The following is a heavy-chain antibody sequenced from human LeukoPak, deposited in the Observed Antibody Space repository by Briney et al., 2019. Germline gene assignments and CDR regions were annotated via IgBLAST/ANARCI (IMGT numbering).Heavy chain of an antibody. D-gene: IGHD6-13*01. CDR2: IYSGGRT. Sequence: QPGGSLRLSCAASGFTVSNTYMSWVRQAPGKGLEWVSVIYSGGRTYYADSVKGRFTISRDNSKNTLYLQMNRLRAEDTAVYYCARAGPSSSWHQFDYWGQGTLVTVSS. CDR3: ARAGPSSSWHQFDY. J-gene: IGHJ4*02. CDR1: GFTVSNTY. V-gene: IGHV3-66*01.